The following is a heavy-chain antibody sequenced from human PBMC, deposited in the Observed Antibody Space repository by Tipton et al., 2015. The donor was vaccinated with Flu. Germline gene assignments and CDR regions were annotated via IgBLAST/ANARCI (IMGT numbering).Heavy chain of an antibody. CDR1: GFTFSSYG. V-gene: IGHV3-30*02. CDR2: IRSDGSNK. Sequence: SLRLSCEASGFTFSSYGVHWVRQAPGKGLEWVALIRSDGSNKYYADSVKGRFTISRDNSRNTLYLQMNSLRAEDTAVYYCAKDVGFVVEPTAPSHYYGMDVWGQGTTVTVSS. CDR3: AKDVGFVVEPTAPSHYYGMDV. J-gene: IGHJ6*02. D-gene: IGHD2-2*01.